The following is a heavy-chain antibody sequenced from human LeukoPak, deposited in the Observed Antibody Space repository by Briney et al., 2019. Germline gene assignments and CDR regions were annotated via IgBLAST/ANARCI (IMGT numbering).Heavy chain of an antibody. CDR2: ISSSSSTI. V-gene: IGHV3-48*01. CDR1: GFTFSSYS. J-gene: IGHJ4*02. CDR3: ARWVRGYYFDY. Sequence: GGSLRLSCAASGFTFSSYSMNWVRQAPGKGLEWVSYISSSSSTIYYAESVKGRFTISRDNSKNTLYLQMNSLRAEDTAVYYCARWVRGYYFDYWGQGTLVTVSS.